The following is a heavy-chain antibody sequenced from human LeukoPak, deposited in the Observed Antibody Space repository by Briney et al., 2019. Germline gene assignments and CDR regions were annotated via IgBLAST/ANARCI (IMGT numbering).Heavy chain of an antibody. D-gene: IGHD6-6*01. Sequence: GASVKVSCKATGYTCTTYYMHWVRQAPGQGLEWMGIIHPSGGSTSNAQKFQGRVTMTRDTSTSTDYMELSSLRSEDTAVYYCARDSGSSSIDYWGQGTLVTVSS. J-gene: IGHJ4*02. CDR2: IHPSGGST. CDR1: GYTCTTYY. V-gene: IGHV1-46*01. CDR3: ARDSGSSSIDY.